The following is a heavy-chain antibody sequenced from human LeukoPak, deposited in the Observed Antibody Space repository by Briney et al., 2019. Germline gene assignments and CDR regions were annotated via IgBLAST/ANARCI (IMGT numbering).Heavy chain of an antibody. CDR1: GFTFSSYA. CDR2: ISGSGGST. V-gene: IGHV3-23*01. D-gene: IGHD5-24*01. J-gene: IGHJ4*02. CDR3: ANMRDGYNHGGRFDY. Sequence: GWSLRLSCAASGFTFSSYAMSWVRQAPGKGLEWVSAISGSGGSTYYADSVKGRFTISRDNSKNTLYLQMNSLRAEDTAVYYCANMRDGYNHGGRFDYWGQGTLVTVSS.